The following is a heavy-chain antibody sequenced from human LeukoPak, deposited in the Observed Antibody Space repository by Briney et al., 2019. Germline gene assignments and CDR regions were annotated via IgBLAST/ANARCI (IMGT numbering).Heavy chain of an antibody. CDR2: INHSGST. D-gene: IGHD2-15*01. J-gene: IGHJ6*03. V-gene: IGHV4-34*01. Sequence: SETLSLTCAVYGGSFSGYYWSWIRQPPGKGLEWIGEINHSGSTNYNPSLKSRVTISVDTSKNQFSLKLSSVTAADTAVYYCAGGARYCSGGSCVEGYHYYYMDIWGKGSTVTVSS. CDR1: GGSFSGYY. CDR3: AGGARYCSGGSCVEGYHYYYMDI.